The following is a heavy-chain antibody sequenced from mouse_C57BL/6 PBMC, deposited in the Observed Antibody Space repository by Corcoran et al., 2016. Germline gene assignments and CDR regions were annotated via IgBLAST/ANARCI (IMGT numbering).Heavy chain of an antibody. J-gene: IGHJ2*01. CDR1: GYTFTTYG. CDR2: INTYSGVP. V-gene: IGHV9-3*01. CDR3: ARGESYGSSPYYFDY. Sequence: QIQLVQSGPELKKPGETVKISCKASGYTFTTYGMSWVKQAPGKGLKWMGWINTYSGVPTYADDFKGRFAFSLETSVSTAYLQINNLKNEDTATYFCARGESYGSSPYYFDYWGQGTTLTVSS. D-gene: IGHD1-1*01.